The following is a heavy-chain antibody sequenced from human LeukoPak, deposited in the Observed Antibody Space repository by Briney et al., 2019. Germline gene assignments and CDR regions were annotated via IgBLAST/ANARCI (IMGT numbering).Heavy chain of an antibody. Sequence: PSETLSLTCAVSGGSISSNNYYWGWIRQPPGKGLEWIASIHNSGSTFYNPSLKGRVSRSIDTSKNQFSLKLSSVTAADTAVSYCAREMYDSGGYRVSYFDYWGQGILVTVSS. CDR3: AREMYDSGGYRVSYFDY. V-gene: IGHV4-39*07. J-gene: IGHJ4*02. D-gene: IGHD3-22*01. CDR1: GGSISSNNYY. CDR2: IHNSGST.